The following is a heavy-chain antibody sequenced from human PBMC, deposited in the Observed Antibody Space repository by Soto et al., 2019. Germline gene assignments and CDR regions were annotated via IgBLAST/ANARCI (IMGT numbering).Heavy chain of an antibody. J-gene: IGHJ4*02. CDR1: GDSVCIYRAA. CDR3: ARDRPLSSIPARPFDC. V-gene: IGHV6-1*01. Sequence: SPTVSLSYDICGDSVCIYRAAWNCYKKSPSRGLEWLGRPYSRSKWYNNYAVSVKSQITINPDTPKNQFSLQLTSVPPEDTAVFYFARDRPLSSIPARPFDCWGQGPLITVSP. CDR2: PYSRSKWYN. D-gene: IGHD6-6*01.